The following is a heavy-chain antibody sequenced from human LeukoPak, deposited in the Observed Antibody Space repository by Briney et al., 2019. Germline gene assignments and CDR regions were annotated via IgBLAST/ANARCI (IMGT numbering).Heavy chain of an antibody. CDR3: TRESMITFGGVIVLYYFDY. J-gene: IGHJ4*02. CDR1: GFTFGDYA. Sequence: GGSLRLSCTASGFTFGDYAMSWVRQAPGKGLEWVGFVRSKAFGGTTEYAASVKGRFTISRDDSKSIAYLQMNSLKTEDTAVYYRTRESMITFGGVIVLYYFDYWGQGTLVTVSS. CDR2: VRSKAFGGTT. D-gene: IGHD3-16*02. V-gene: IGHV3-49*04.